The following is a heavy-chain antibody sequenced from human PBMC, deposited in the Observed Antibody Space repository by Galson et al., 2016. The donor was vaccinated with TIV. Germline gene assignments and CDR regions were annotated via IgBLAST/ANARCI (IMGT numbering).Heavy chain of an antibody. V-gene: IGHV3-15*01. CDR1: GFTFTNAW. CDR2: IKTNTDGGTT. D-gene: IGHD3-10*01. J-gene: IGHJ6*02. Sequence: SLRLSCAASGFTFTNAWMSWVRQAPGRGPEWVGRIKTNTDGGTTDYAAPVEGRFIVSRDDSRNTLFLDMNSLKTDDTALYFCATEYYLASGTDPLVGYKGMDVWGQGTTVTVSS. CDR3: ATEYYLASGTDPLVGYKGMDV.